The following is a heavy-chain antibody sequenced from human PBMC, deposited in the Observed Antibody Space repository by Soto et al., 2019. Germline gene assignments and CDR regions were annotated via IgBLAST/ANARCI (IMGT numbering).Heavy chain of an antibody. D-gene: IGHD5-12*01. J-gene: IGHJ6*02. V-gene: IGHV4-30-4*01. Sequence: PSETLSLTCTVSGGSISSGGYYWSWIRQPPGKGLEWIGYIYYSGSTYYNPSLKSRVTISVDTSKNQFSLKLSSVTAADTAVYYCARARYSGYDWVLWYYYYGMDVWGQGTTVTVSS. CDR3: ARARYSGYDWVLWYYYYGMDV. CDR1: GGSISSGGYY. CDR2: IYYSGST.